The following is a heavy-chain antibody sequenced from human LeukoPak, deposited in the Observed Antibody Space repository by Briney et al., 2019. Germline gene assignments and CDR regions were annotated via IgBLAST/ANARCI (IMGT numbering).Heavy chain of an antibody. CDR3: ARVPGDSSMPFDY. CDR1: GYTFTRHF. J-gene: IGHJ4*02. CDR2: INPSGGST. D-gene: IGHD2/OR15-2a*01. V-gene: IGHV1-46*01. Sequence: ASVKVSCKASGYTFTRHFMHWVRQAPGQGLEWMGIINPSGGSTTYAQKFQGRVTMTRDLSTSTVYMELSSLRSEDPAVYYCARVPGDSSMPFDYWGQGTLVTVSS.